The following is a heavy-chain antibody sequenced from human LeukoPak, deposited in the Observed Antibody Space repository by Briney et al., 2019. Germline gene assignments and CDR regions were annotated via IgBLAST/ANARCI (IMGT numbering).Heavy chain of an antibody. CDR1: GFTFSTNS. CDR2: IGGRSAAI. Sequence: GGSLRLSCTASGFTFSTNSMSWVRQAPGKGLEWVSYIGGRSAAIYYADSVKGRFTISRDNAKNSLYLQMNSLRAEDTAVYYCARARAAHPYYFDYWGRGTLVAVSS. D-gene: IGHD6-6*01. CDR3: ARARAAHPYYFDY. J-gene: IGHJ4*02. V-gene: IGHV3-48*04.